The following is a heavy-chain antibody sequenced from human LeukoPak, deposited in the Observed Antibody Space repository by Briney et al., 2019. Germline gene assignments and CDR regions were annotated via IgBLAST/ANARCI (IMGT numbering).Heavy chain of an antibody. J-gene: IGHJ6*02. CDR2: IYPGDSDT. CDR3: ARLDSYNYYYYYGMDV. V-gene: IGHV5-51*01. CDR1: GYSFTSYW. D-gene: IGHD5-18*01. Sequence: GESLKISCKGSGYSFTSYWIGWVRQMPGKGLEWMGIIYPGDSDTRYSPSFQGQVTISADKSISTAYLQWSSLKASDTAMYYCARLDSYNYYYYYGMDVWGQGTTVTVSS.